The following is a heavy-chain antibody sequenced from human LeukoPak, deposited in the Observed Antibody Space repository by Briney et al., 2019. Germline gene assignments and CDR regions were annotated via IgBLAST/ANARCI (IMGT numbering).Heavy chain of an antibody. D-gene: IGHD5-24*01. Sequence: PSETLSPTCTVSGGSISSYYWSWIRQPPGKGLEWIGYIYYSGSTNYNPSLKSRVTISVDTSKNQFSLKLSSVTAADTAVYYCARDRDYYYYMDVWGKGTTVTVSS. CDR2: IYYSGST. V-gene: IGHV4-59*01. CDR3: ARDRDYYYYMDV. CDR1: GGSISSYY. J-gene: IGHJ6*03.